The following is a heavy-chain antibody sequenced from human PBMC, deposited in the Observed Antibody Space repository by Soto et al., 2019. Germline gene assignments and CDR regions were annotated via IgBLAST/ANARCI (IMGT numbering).Heavy chain of an antibody. J-gene: IGHJ3*02. CDR3: ARMKGGYVYAFDS. Sequence: QLQLQESGPGLVKPSETLSLTCTVSGGSISSSSYYWGWIRQPPGKGLEWIGSIYYSGSTYYNPSLKSRVTISVDTSKNQFSLKLSSVTAADTAVYYCARMKGGYVYAFDSWGQGTMVTVSS. D-gene: IGHD5-12*01. V-gene: IGHV4-39*01. CDR2: IYYSGST. CDR1: GGSISSSSYY.